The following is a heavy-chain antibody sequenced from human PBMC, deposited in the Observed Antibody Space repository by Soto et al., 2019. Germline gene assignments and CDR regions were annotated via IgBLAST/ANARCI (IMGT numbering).Heavy chain of an antibody. J-gene: IGHJ1*01. CDR3: AAHQRWDYGGNSWYFQH. V-gene: IGHV1-69*12. Sequence: QVQLVQSGAEVKKPGSSVKVSCKASGGTFSSYAISWVRQAPGQGLEWMGGIIPIFGTANYAQKFQGRVTITADESTSTAYMELSSLRSEDTAVYYCAAHQRWDYGGNSWYFQHWGQGTLVTVSS. CDR1: GGTFSSYA. CDR2: IIPIFGTA. D-gene: IGHD4-17*01.